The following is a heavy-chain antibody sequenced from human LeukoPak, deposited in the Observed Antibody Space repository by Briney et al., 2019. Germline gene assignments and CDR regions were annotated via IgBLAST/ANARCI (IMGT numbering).Heavy chain of an antibody. J-gene: IGHJ4*02. D-gene: IGHD3-22*01. CDR1: GGSISSNSYY. V-gene: IGHV4-61*05. CDR2: IYYSGST. Sequence: SETLSLTCTVSGGSISSNSYYWGWIRQPPGKGLEWIGYIYYSGSTNYNPSLKSRVTISVDTSKNQFSLKLSSVTAADTAVYYCARSEDSSGYYPGAIDYWGQGTLVTVSS. CDR3: ARSEDSSGYYPGAIDY.